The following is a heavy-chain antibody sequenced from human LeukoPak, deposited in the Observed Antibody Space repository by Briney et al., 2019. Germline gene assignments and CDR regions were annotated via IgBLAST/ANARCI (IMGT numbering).Heavy chain of an antibody. J-gene: IGHJ4*02. CDR2: IRSSIYGGTP. CDR3: SREWGNGNDLRPDS. CDR1: GFTFREFA. D-gene: IGHD1-1*01. V-gene: IGHV3-49*03. Sequence: PGGSLRLSCTSSGFTFREFAVSWFRQVPGKGLEWIGFIRSSIYGGTPKAAASVKGRFIFSRDDSKGVAYLRMNSLKTDDTAVYYCSREWGNGNDLRPDSWGQGTLVTVSS.